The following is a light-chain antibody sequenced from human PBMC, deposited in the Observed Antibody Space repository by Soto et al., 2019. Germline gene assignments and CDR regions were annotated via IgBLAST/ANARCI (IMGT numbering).Light chain of an antibody. CDR2: GAS. CDR3: QVYAGSHLWT. V-gene: IGKV3-20*01. CDR1: RYVISGY. Sequence: VLTQSPGTLSLSPGESATLSCRASRYVISGYLAWYQQKPGQAPRLLIYGASTRAAGIPDRFSGSGSETDFSLSIRRLEPEDFAVYYCQVYAGSHLWTFGQGTKVDIK. J-gene: IGKJ1*01.